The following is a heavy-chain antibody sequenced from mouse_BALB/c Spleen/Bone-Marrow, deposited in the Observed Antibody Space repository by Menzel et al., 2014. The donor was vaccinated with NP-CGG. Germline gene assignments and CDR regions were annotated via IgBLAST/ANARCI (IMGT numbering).Heavy chain of an antibody. D-gene: IGHD2-1*01. J-gene: IGHJ3*01. Sequence: EVKLMESGGGLVKPGGPLKLSCAASGFTFNDYYMYWVRQTPEKRLEWVATISDGGSYTYYPDSVKGRFTISRDNAKNSLYLQMSSLKSEDTAMYYCARDGNYAYWGQGTLVTVSA. CDR3: ARDGNYAY. CDR1: GFTFNDYY. CDR2: ISDGGSYT. V-gene: IGHV5-4*02.